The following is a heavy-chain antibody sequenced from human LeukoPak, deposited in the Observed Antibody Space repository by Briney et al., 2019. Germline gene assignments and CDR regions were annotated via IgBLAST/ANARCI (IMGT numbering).Heavy chain of an antibody. V-gene: IGHV1-69*13. CDR2: IIPIFGTA. J-gene: IGHJ5*02. Sequence: GASVKVSCKASGGTFSSYAISWVRQAPGQGLEWMGGIIPIFGTANYAQKFQGRVTITADESTSTAYMELGSLRSEDTAVYYCARDQFPVRFGGLGFWFDPWGQGTLVTVSS. CDR3: ARDQFPVRFGGLGFWFDP. D-gene: IGHD3-10*01. CDR1: GGTFSSYA.